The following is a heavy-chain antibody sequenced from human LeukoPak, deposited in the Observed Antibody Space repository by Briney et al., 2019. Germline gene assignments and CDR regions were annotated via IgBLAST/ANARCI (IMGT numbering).Heavy chain of an antibody. D-gene: IGHD2-15*01. CDR2: IGGVSESF. CDR1: GFIFSNYA. V-gene: IGHV3-23*01. CDR3: ARVVEGNWFDP. Sequence: GGSLRLSCAASGFIFSNYAMTWVRQAPGKGLEWVSIIGGVSESFYYADSVKGRFTVSRDNSKDTLYLQINSLRDEDTAVYYCARVVEGNWFDPWGQGTLVTVSS. J-gene: IGHJ5*02.